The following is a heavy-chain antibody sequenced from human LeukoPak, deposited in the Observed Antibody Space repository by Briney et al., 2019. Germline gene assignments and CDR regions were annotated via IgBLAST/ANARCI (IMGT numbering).Heavy chain of an antibody. J-gene: IGHJ6*02. Sequence: PSETLFLTCTVSGGSISSYYWSWIRQPPGKGLEWIGYIYYSGSTNYNPSLKSRVTISVDTSKNQFPLKLSSVTAADTAVYYCATTMVRGPLGFAMDVWGQGTTVTVSS. CDR2: IYYSGST. CDR3: ATTMVRGPLGFAMDV. V-gene: IGHV4-59*08. D-gene: IGHD3-10*01. CDR1: GGSISSYY.